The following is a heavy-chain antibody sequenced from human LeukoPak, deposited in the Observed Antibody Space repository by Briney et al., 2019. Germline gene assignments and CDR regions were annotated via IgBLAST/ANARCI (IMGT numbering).Heavy chain of an antibody. Sequence: GSLRLSCAASGFTLSSYWMHWVRQAPGKGLVWVSRINSDGSSTSYADSVKGRFTISRDNSKNTLYLKMNSLRTEDTAVYYCARDPKGGYSYGWGAFDIWGHGTMVTVSS. CDR1: GFTLSSYW. J-gene: IGHJ3*02. V-gene: IGHV3-74*01. D-gene: IGHD5-18*01. CDR3: ARDPKGGYSYGWGAFDI. CDR2: INSDGSST.